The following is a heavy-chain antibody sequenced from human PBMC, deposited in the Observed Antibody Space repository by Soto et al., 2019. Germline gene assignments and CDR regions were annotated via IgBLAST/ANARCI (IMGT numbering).Heavy chain of an antibody. CDR2: IHSDGDT. J-gene: IGHJ5*02. V-gene: IGHV4-31*03. CDR3: ARDRGPAGVSDL. Sequence: QIQLQESGPGLVKPSQTLSLTCSVSGGSITSGDYYWSWIRKHPVKGLTRMGYIHSDGDTDYNPSLRSRLTFSVDTSANQFSLRLTSVTAADTAVYYCARDRGPAGVSDLWGQGTLVTVSS. D-gene: IGHD2-8*01. CDR1: GGSITSGDYY.